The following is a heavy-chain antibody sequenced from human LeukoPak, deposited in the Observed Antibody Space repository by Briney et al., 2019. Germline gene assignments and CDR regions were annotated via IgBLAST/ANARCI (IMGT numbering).Heavy chain of an antibody. J-gene: IGHJ5*02. V-gene: IGHV3-66*03. Sequence: PGGSLRLSCAVSGFRVSDYYMRWVRQAPGKGLEWVGLIRDSGEAFYADFARGRFAISRDESENTLYLQMNSLRVEDTAVYFCARDRAANQDWVEFDPWGQGTPVIVSS. CDR2: IRDSGEA. D-gene: IGHD3/OR15-3a*01. CDR1: GFRVSDYY. CDR3: ARDRAANQDWVEFDP.